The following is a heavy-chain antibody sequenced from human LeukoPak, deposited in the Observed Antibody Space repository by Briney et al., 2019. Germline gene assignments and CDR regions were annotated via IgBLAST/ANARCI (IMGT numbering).Heavy chain of an antibody. J-gene: IGHJ3*02. V-gene: IGHV4-39*07. Sequence: PSETLSLTCTVSGGSISSSSYYWGWIRQPPGKGLEWIGSIYYSGSTYYNPSLKSRVTISVDTSKNQFSLKLSSVTAADTAVYYSWVAGTRDAFDIWGQGTMVTVSS. CDR2: IYYSGST. D-gene: IGHD6-19*01. CDR1: GGSISSSSYY. CDR3: WVAGTRDAFDI.